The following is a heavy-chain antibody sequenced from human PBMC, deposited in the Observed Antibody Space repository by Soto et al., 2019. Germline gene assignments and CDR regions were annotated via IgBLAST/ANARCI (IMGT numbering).Heavy chain of an antibody. CDR1: GFTFNSYS. CDR2: ISASGDST. J-gene: IGHJ5*02. V-gene: IGHV3-23*01. D-gene: IGHD3-3*01. Sequence: GGSLRLSGAASGFTFNSYSMTWVRQAPGKGLEWVSAISASGDSTYYADAVKGRFTISRDNSNNTLYLEMNSLRGEDTALYYCAKTPLTILTGIFWFEPGGQGTLIALSS. CDR3: AKTPLTILTGIFWFEP.